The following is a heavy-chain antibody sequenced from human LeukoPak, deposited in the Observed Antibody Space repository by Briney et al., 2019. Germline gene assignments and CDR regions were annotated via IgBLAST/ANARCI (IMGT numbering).Heavy chain of an antibody. CDR3: ARIPDTAMVGIYYFDY. D-gene: IGHD5-18*01. J-gene: IGHJ4*02. CDR2: ISGSGGST. V-gene: IGHV3-23*01. Sequence: PGGSLRLPCAASGFTFSSYAMSWVRQAPGKGLEWVSAISGSGGSTYYADSVKGRFTISRDNSKNTLYLQMNSLRAEDTAVYYCARIPDTAMVGIYYFDYWGQGTLVTVSS. CDR1: GFTFSSYA.